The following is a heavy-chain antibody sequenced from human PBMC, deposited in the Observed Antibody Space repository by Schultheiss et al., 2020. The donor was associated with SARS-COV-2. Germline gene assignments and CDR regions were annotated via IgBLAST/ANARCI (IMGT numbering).Heavy chain of an antibody. CDR2: ISYDGSNK. D-gene: IGHD3-22*01. Sequence: GGSLRLSCAASGFTFGSYAMHWVRQAPGKGLEWVAVISYDGSNKYYADSVKGRFTISRDNSKNTLYLQMNSLRAEDTAVYYCARGEKYYYDSSGTDYWGQGTLVTVSS. CDR3: ARGEKYYYDSSGTDY. V-gene: IGHV3-30*04. CDR1: GFTFGSYA. J-gene: IGHJ4*02.